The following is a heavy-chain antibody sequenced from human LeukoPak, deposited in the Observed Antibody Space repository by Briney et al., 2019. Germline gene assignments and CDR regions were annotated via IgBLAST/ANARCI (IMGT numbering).Heavy chain of an antibody. Sequence: QPGRSLRLSCAASGFTFSSYAMHWVRQAPGKGLEWVAVISYDGSNKYYADSVKGRFTISRDNSKNTLYLQMNSLRAEDTAVYYCARAEGGYGSGSYSYYYSMDVWGKGTTVTVSS. J-gene: IGHJ6*03. V-gene: IGHV3-30*04. CDR2: ISYDGSNK. CDR3: ARAEGGYGSGSYSYYYSMDV. D-gene: IGHD3-10*01. CDR1: GFTFSSYA.